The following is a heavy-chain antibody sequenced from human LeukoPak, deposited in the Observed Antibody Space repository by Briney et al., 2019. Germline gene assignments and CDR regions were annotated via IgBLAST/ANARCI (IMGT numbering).Heavy chain of an antibody. J-gene: IGHJ4*02. D-gene: IGHD5-24*01. CDR2: IGIDSGNT. CDR3: ARDYKYAFDN. V-gene: IGHV3-48*01. Sequence: GGSLRLSCAASGFTFSDYSMNWVRQAPGKGLEWISYIGIDSGNTNYADSVKGRFTISGDKAKNSLYLQMNSLRVEETAVYYCARDYKYAFDNWGQGTLVTVSS. CDR1: GFTFSDYS.